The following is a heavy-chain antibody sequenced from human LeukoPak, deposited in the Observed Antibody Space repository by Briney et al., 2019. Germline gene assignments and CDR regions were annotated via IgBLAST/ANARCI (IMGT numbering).Heavy chain of an antibody. D-gene: IGHD2-21*02. V-gene: IGHV1-8*03. CDR3: AILSDGAYCGGDCFYLDY. CDR1: GYTFTSYD. CDR2: MNPNSGNT. J-gene: IGHJ4*02. Sequence: ASVKVSCKASGYTFTSYDINWVRQATGQGLEWMGWMNPNSGNTGYAQKFQGRVTITADKSTGTAYMELSSLRSEDTAVYYCAILSDGAYCGGDCFYLDYWGQGTLVTVSS.